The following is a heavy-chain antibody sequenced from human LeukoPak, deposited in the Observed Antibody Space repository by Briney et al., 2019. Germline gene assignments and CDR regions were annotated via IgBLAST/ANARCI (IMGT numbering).Heavy chain of an antibody. J-gene: IGHJ6*02. Sequence: GGSLRLSCAASGFTFSSNYMSWVRQAPGKGLEWVSVVYSGGSTYNADSVKGRFTISRDNSKNTLYLQMNSLRAEDTAVYYCARGLGYVSGTYYYYYGMDVWGQGTTVTVSS. CDR3: ARGLGYVSGTYYYYYGMDV. CDR1: GFTFSSNY. V-gene: IGHV3-53*01. CDR2: VYSGGST. D-gene: IGHD3-22*01.